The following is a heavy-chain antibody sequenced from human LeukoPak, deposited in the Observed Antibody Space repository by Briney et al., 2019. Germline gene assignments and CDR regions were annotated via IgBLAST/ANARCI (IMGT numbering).Heavy chain of an antibody. CDR1: GLTFSSYG. J-gene: IGHJ4*02. CDR2: ISSSSSYI. Sequence: PGGALRLSCAASGLTFSSYGMHWVRQAPGKGLEWVSSISSSSSYIYYADSVKGRFTISRDNAKNSLYLQMNSLRAEDTAVYYCARDYPAGVLMVYAFDYWGQGTLVTVSS. D-gene: IGHD2-8*01. CDR3: ARDYPAGVLMVYAFDY. V-gene: IGHV3-21*01.